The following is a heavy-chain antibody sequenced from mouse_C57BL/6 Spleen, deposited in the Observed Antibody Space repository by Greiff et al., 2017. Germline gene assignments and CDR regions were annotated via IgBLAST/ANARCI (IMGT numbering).Heavy chain of an antibody. D-gene: IGHD1-1*01. CDR2: INPNNGGT. CDR1: GYTFTDYY. V-gene: IGHV1-26*01. J-gene: IGHJ2*01. CDR3: ARYYYGSFYYFDY. Sequence: EVQLQQSGPELVKPGASVKISCKASGYTFTDYYMNWVKQSHGKSLEWIGDINPNNGGTSYNQKFKGKATLTVDKSYSTAYMELRSLKSEDSAVYYCARYYYGSFYYFDYWGQGTTLTVSS.